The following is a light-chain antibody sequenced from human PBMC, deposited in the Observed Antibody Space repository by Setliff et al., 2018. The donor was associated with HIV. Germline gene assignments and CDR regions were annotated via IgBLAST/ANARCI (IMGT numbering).Light chain of an antibody. V-gene: IGLV2-14*01. CDR2: GVT. CDR1: SSDVGDYNY. CDR3: NSYTISGIV. Sequence: QSVLTQPASVSGPPGQSITISCTGASSDVGDYNYFSWYQQHPGKAPKLMIYGVTNRPSGISNRFSGSKSGDTASLTISGLQTEDEGDYYCNSYTISGIVVGTGTKVTVL. J-gene: IGLJ1*01.